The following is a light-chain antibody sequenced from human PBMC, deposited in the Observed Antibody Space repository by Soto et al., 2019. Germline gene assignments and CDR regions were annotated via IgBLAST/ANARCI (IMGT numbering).Light chain of an antibody. CDR1: QGISSY. CDR3: QQLNSYPFT. V-gene: IGKV1-9*01. J-gene: IGKJ3*01. Sequence: DIQLTQSPSFLSASVGDRVTITCRASQGISSYLAWYQQKPGKAPKLLIYAAYTLQSGVPSRFSGSVSGTEFTLTISSLQPEDFATYYCQQLNSYPFTCGPGTKVDIK. CDR2: AAY.